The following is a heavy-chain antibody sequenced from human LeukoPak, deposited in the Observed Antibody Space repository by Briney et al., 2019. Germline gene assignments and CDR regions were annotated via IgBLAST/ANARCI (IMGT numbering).Heavy chain of an antibody. CDR3: ARNTYGYKFSMDV. D-gene: IGHD5-24*01. V-gene: IGHV1-18*04. Sequence: ASVKVSCKASGFALYKYNIVWVRQAPGQGLEWVGWITAFNGNTNYAQKVQGRVTMTTDTSTSTSYMELRNLRSDDTAVYYCARNTYGYKFSMDVRGKGTTVTVSS. J-gene: IGHJ6*03. CDR2: ITAFNGNT. CDR1: GFALYKYN.